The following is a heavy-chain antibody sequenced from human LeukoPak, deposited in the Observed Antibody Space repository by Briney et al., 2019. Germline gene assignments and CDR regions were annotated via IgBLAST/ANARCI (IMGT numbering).Heavy chain of an antibody. Sequence: PSETLSLTCTVSGGSISSYYWSWIRQPPGKGLEWIGYIYYSGSTNYNSSLKSRVTISVDPSKNQFSLKLSSVTAADTAVYYCARSHSVWTSFDYWGQGTLVTVSS. J-gene: IGHJ4*02. CDR2: IYYSGST. CDR1: GGSISSYY. D-gene: IGHD3/OR15-3a*01. V-gene: IGHV4-59*01. CDR3: ARSHSVWTSFDY.